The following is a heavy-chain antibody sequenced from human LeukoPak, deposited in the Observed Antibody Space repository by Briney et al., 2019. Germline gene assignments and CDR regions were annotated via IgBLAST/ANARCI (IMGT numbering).Heavy chain of an antibody. CDR1: GGFIGSSSYY. D-gene: IGHD5/OR15-5a*01. CDR3: ASVVSTYYFDY. CDR2: IYYSGST. J-gene: IGHJ4*02. Sequence: SETLSLTCTVSGGFIGSSSYYWGWIRQPPGKGLEWIGSIYYSGSTYYNPSLKSRVTISVDTSKNQFSLKLSSVTAADTAVYYCASVVSTYYFDYWGQGILVIVSS. V-gene: IGHV4-39*01.